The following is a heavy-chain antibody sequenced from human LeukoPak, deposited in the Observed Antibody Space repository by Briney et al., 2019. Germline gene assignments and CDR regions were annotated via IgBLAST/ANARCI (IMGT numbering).Heavy chain of an antibody. CDR3: ARGAVAGTLYY. D-gene: IGHD6-19*01. CDR1: GYTFTSYG. CDR2: IIPIFGTA. Sequence: ASVKVSCKASGYTFTSYGISWVRQAPGQGLEWMGGIIPIFGTANYAQKFQGRVTITTDESTSTAYMELSSLRSEDTAVYYCARGAVAGTLYYWGQGTLVTVSS. J-gene: IGHJ4*02. V-gene: IGHV1-69*05.